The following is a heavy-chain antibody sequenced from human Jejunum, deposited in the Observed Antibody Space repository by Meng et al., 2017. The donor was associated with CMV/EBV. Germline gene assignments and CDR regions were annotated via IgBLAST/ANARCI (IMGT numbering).Heavy chain of an antibody. D-gene: IGHD1-1*01. CDR1: GDSISSNTFY. V-gene: IGHV4-39*07. CDR3: AKTSTYGSSPTVY. CDR2: VYYPANT. J-gene: IGHJ4*02. Sequence: SGDSISSNTFYWGWVRQPPGKGLKWIGNVYYPANTYYNRSLQSRATISVDTSKNQFSLKLRSVTAADTAMYFCAKTSTYGSSPTVYWGQGTLVTVSS.